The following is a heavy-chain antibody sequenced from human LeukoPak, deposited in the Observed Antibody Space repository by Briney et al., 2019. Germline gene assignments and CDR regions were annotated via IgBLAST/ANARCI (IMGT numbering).Heavy chain of an antibody. CDR1: GFTFSSYG. J-gene: IGHJ4*02. V-gene: IGHV3-23*01. D-gene: IGHD6-6*01. CDR2: ISGSGGST. CDR3: ARGKGTSYLSSFDY. Sequence: QPGGTLRLSCAASGFTFSSYGMSWVRQAPGKGLEWVSAISGSGGSTYYADSVKGRFTISRDNSKNTLYLQMNSLRAADTAVYYCARGKGTSYLSSFDYWGQGTLVTVSS.